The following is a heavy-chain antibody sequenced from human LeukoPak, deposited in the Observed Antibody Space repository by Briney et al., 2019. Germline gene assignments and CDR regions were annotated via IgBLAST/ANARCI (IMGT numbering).Heavy chain of an antibody. CDR1: GGSISSSSYY. CDR3: ATPYRYSGSYGAPAFDI. V-gene: IGHV4-39*01. CDR2: IYYSGST. J-gene: IGHJ3*02. D-gene: IGHD1-26*01. Sequence: PSETLSLTCTVSGGSISSSSYYWGWIRQPPGKGLEWIGSIYYSGSTYYNPSLKSRVTISVDTSKNQFSLKLSSVTAADTAVYYCATPYRYSGSYGAPAFDIWGQGTMVTVSS.